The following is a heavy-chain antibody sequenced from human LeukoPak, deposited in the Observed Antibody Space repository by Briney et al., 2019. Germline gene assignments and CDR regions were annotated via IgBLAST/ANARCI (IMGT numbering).Heavy chain of an antibody. J-gene: IGHJ4*02. V-gene: IGHV1-2*06. CDR3: ARDYCSSTSCLFDY. Sequence: ASVKVSCKASGYTFTCYHMHWVRQAPGQGLEWMGRINPNSGDTNYAQKCQGRVAMTRDTSISTAFMELTRLRSDDTAVYYCARDYCSSTSCLFDYWGQGTLVTVSS. CDR1: GYTFTCYH. D-gene: IGHD2-2*01. CDR2: INPNSGDT.